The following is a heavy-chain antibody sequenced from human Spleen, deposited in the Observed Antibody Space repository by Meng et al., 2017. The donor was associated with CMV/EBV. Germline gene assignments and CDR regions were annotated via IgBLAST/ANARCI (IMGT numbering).Heavy chain of an antibody. CDR1: GGTFSSYA. V-gene: IGHV1-69*05. CDR3: ASGSSGYYYYFDY. Sequence: ASGGTFSSYAISWVRQAPGQGLEWMGGIIPIFGTANYAQKFQGRVTITTDESTSTAYMELSSLRSEDTAVYYCASGSSGYYYYFDYWGQGTLVTVSS. D-gene: IGHD3-22*01. J-gene: IGHJ4*02. CDR2: IIPIFGTA.